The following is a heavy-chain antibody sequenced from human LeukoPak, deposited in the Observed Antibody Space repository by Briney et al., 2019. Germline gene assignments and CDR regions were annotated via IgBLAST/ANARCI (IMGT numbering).Heavy chain of an antibody. J-gene: IGHJ4*02. CDR3: VRPGQSSWWVYFNY. CDR2: IHTSGST. V-gene: IGHV4-4*09. Sequence: SETLSLTCTVSGDFSSFYYWTWIRQPPGKGLEWIGNIHTSGSTSYNPSLKSRVSVSIDTSKNQFSLRLSSVTAADTAIYYYVRPGQSSWWVYFNYWGQGTVVTVSS. CDR1: GDFSSFYY. D-gene: IGHD2-15*01.